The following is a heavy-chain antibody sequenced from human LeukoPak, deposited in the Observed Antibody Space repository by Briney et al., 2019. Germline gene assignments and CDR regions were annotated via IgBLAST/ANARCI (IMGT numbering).Heavy chain of an antibody. CDR1: GFTFSSYS. D-gene: IGHD3-3*01. Sequence: GGSLRLSCAASGFTFSSYSMNWVRQAPGKGLEWVSSISSSSSYIYYADSVKGRFTISRDNAKNSLYLQMNSLRAEDTAVYYCARLLSPDFWSGYYTAWFDPWGQGTLVTVPS. J-gene: IGHJ5*02. CDR2: ISSSSSYI. CDR3: ARLLSPDFWSGYYTAWFDP. V-gene: IGHV3-21*01.